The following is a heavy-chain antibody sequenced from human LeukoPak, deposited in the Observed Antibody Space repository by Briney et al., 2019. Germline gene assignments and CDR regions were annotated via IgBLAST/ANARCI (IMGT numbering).Heavy chain of an antibody. J-gene: IGHJ4*02. D-gene: IGHD5-18*01. CDR1: GFTVSSSY. CDR2: IHGGGST. CDR3: ARVTQLWLAFDY. V-gene: IGHV3-66*01. Sequence: GGSLRLSCAASGFTVSSSYMSWVRQAPGKGLEWVSVIHGGGSTYYADSVKGRFTISRDNAKNTLYLQMNSLRAEDTAVYYCARVTQLWLAFDYWAREPWSSSPQ.